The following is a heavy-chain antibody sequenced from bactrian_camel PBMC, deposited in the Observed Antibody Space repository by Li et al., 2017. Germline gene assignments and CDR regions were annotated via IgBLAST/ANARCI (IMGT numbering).Heavy chain of an antibody. Sequence: HVQLVESGGGSVQAGGSLRLSCAASGYTDRTYSMAWFRQAPGKEREGVAAISTGGRATYYAESVKGRFTISRDKNTMYLQMNSLKLDDTAMYYCAARYQGGFGLGGLCTDVLGDFPYWGQGTQVTVSS. CDR3: AARYQGGFGLGGLCTDVLGDFPY. J-gene: IGHJ4*01. CDR2: ISTGGRAT. D-gene: IGHD5*01. CDR1: GYTDRTYS. V-gene: IGHV3S1*01.